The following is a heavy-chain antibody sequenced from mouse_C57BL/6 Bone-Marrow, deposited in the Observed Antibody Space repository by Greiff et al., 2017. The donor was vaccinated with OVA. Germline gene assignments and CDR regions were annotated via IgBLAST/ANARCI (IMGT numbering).Heavy chain of an antibody. D-gene: IGHD2-5*01. J-gene: IGHJ3*01. V-gene: IGHV5-12*01. CDR1: GFTFSDYY. CDR2: ISNGGGST. CDR3: ARHGYYSNYTWFAY. Sequence: EVKLVESGGGLVQPGGSLKLSCAASGFTFSDYYMDWVRQTPEKRLEWVAYISNGGGSTYYPDTVKGRFTISRDNAKNTLYLQMSRLKSEDTAMYYCARHGYYSNYTWFAYWGQGTLVTVSA.